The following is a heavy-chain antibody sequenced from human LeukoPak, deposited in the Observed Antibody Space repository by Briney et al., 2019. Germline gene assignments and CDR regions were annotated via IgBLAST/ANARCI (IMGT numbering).Heavy chain of an antibody. CDR3: ARDQGVVGTSGSSP. D-gene: IGHD1-26*01. CDR2: IIPTFGTA. Sequence: SVRVSCKASGGTFSSYAISWVRQAPGQGLEWMGGIIPTFGTANYAQKFQGRVTITADESTSTAYMELSSLRSEDTAVYYCARDQGVVGTSGSSPWGQGTLVTVSS. V-gene: IGHV1-69*13. CDR1: GGTFSSYA. J-gene: IGHJ5*02.